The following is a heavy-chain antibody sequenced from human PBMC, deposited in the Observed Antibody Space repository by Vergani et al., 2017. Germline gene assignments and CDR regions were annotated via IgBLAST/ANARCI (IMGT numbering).Heavy chain of an antibody. V-gene: IGHV4-39*07. CDR3: ARRLWFGDLGYYYYGMDV. Sequence: QLQLQESGPGLVKPSETLSLTCTVSGGSISSSSYYWGWIRQPPGKGLEWIGRIYYSGSTYYNPSLKSRVTISVDTSKNQFSLKLSSVTAADTAVYYCARRLWFGDLGYYYYGMDVWGQGTTVTVSS. J-gene: IGHJ6*02. CDR2: IYYSGST. D-gene: IGHD3-10*01. CDR1: GGSISSSSYY.